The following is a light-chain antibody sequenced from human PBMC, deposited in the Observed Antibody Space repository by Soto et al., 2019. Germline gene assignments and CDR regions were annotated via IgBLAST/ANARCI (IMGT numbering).Light chain of an antibody. CDR3: QKYNAWTYT. V-gene: IGKV3-15*01. CDR1: QSVSSK. Sequence: EIVMTQSPATLSVSPGERATLSCRASQSVSSKLAWYQHKPGQVPRLLMYRASTRATGIPSSFTGSGSGTEFTLPISSLQFEHSALYYCQKYNAWTYTFGQGTKLDIK. CDR2: RAS. J-gene: IGKJ2*01.